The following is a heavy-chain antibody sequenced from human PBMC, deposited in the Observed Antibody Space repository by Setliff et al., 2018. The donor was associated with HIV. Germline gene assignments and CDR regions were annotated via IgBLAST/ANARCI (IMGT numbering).Heavy chain of an antibody. CDR2: NNPSGVST. CDR1: GYTFVSDY. Sequence: ASVTVSCKASGYTFVSDYIQWGRQAPGQGPEWMGINNPSGVSTTYAQKFQGRVTMTRDTSTSPVYMELSSLRFEDTAVYYCARDLGSITIFVVVIQGAFDTWGQGTMVTVSS. J-gene: IGHJ3*02. CDR3: ARDLGSITIFVVVIQGAFDT. D-gene: IGHD3-3*01. V-gene: IGHV1-46*01.